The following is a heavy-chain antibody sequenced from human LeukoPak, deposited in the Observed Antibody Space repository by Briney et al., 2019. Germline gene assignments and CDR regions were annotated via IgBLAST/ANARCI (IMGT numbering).Heavy chain of an antibody. V-gene: IGHV1-46*01. Sequence: GASVRVSCKESGYTFTSYYMHWVRQAPGQGLEWMGIINPSGGSTSYAQKSQGRVTMTRDTSTSTVYMELSSLRSEDTAVYYCARYSKVGYYYYGMDVWGQGTTVTVSS. CDR1: GYTFTSYY. J-gene: IGHJ6*02. CDR3: ARYSKVGYYYYGMDV. CDR2: INPSGGST. D-gene: IGHD6-13*01.